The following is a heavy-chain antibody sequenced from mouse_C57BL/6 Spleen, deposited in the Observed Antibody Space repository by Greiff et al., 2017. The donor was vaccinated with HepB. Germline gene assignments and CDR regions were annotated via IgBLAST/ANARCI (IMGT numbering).Heavy chain of an antibody. CDR2: ILPGSGST. D-gene: IGHD2-1*01. CDR3: ARRAAGGNYVGFNY. V-gene: IGHV1-9*01. Sequence: VQLQQSGAELMKPGASVKLSCKATGYTFTGYWIEWVKQRPGHGLEWMGEILPGSGSTNYNEKLKGKAKFTADTSSNTAYMQLSSLTTEDSAIYYCARRAAGGNYVGFNYWGQGTTLTVSS. CDR1: GYTFTGYW. J-gene: IGHJ2*01.